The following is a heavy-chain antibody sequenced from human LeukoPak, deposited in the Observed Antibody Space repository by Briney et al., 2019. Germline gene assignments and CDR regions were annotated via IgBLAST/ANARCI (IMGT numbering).Heavy chain of an antibody. CDR3: ARPKPYCSSTSCSDY. CDR1: GGSFSGYY. CDR2: INHSGST. J-gene: IGHJ4*02. D-gene: IGHD2-2*01. Sequence: SKTLSLTCAVYGGSFSGYYWSWIRQPPGKGLEWIGEINHSGSTNYNPSLKSRVTISVDTSKNQFSLKLSSVTAADTAVYYCARPKPYCSSTSCSDYWGQGTLVTVSS. V-gene: IGHV4-34*01.